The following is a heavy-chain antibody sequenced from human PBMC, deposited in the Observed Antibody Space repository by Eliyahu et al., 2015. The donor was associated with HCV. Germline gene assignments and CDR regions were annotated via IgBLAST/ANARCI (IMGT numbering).Heavy chain of an antibody. Sequence: EVQLVESGGGLVQPGGSLRLTCGAXGFIFSDYRMIWVRQAPGKGLEWLSYINRESSIRYYADSVKGRFTISRDNAKNSLYLQMNSLRDEDTAKYYCARESVTSTDYWGQGTLVTVSS. D-gene: IGHD2-21*02. CDR3: ARESVTSTDY. CDR1: GFIFSDYR. J-gene: IGHJ4*02. V-gene: IGHV3-48*02. CDR2: INRESSIR.